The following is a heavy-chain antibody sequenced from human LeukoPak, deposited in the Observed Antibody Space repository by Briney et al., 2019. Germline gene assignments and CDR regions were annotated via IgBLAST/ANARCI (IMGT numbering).Heavy chain of an antibody. CDR1: GYSISSGYY. CDR3: AREQTYYFYMDV. CDR2: IYHSGRT. Sequence: SETLSLTCTVSGYSISSGYYWGWIRQPPGKGLEWIGIIYHSGRTDYNPSLKSRVTISEDTSKNQFSLKLSSVTAADTAVYYCAREQTYYFYMDVWGKGTTVTISS. J-gene: IGHJ6*03. V-gene: IGHV4-38-2*02.